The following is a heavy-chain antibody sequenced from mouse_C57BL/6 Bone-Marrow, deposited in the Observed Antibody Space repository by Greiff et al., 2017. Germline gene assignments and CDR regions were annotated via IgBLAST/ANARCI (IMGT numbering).Heavy chain of an antibody. J-gene: IGHJ4*01. CDR3: ARGRYAYAMDY. CDR2: IYPGGGYT. V-gene: IGHV1-63*01. D-gene: IGHD2-12*01. CDR1: GYTFTNYW. Sequence: QVQLKESGAELVRPGTSVKMSCKASGYTFTNYWIGWAKQRPGHGLEWIGDIYPGGGYTNYNEKFKGKATLTADKSSSTAYMQFSSLTSEDSAIYYCARGRYAYAMDYWGQGTSGTVSS.